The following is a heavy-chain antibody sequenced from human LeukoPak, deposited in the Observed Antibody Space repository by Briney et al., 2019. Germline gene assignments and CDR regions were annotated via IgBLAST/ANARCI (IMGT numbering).Heavy chain of an antibody. D-gene: IGHD6-13*01. CDR2: IGGSGGST. CDR3: AKPRASSWYSDY. Sequence: GGSLSPSCAASGFTFSGYAMSWVREAPGKGLEWCSAIGGSGGSTYYADSVKGRFTISRDNSKNTLYLQMTSLRAEDTAVYYCAKPRASSWYSDYWGQGTLVTVSS. J-gene: IGHJ4*02. CDR1: GFTFSGYA. V-gene: IGHV3-23*01.